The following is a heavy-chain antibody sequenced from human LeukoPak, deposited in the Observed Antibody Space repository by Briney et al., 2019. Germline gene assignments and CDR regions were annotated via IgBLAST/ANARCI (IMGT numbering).Heavy chain of an antibody. CDR2: ISDSGGSK. Sequence: PGGALRLSCPVSRITLSNYGLSSVRQAPGKGLEWVAGISDSGGSKKYAGSVKGRFTISRDNPKNTLFLQMNSLRAEDTAVYFCAKRGVVIRVILVGFHKEAYYFESWGQGALVTVSS. D-gene: IGHD3/OR15-3a*01. V-gene: IGHV3-23*01. CDR3: AKRGVVIRVILVGFHKEAYYFES. CDR1: RITLSNYG. J-gene: IGHJ4*02.